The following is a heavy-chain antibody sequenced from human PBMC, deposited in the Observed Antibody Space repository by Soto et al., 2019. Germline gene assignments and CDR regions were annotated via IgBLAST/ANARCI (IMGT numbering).Heavy chain of an antibody. CDR2: ISTDNGNT. J-gene: IGHJ4*02. CDR1: CYTFTNSG. D-gene: IGHD6-19*01. CDR3: AREWDNKSEHSSGWYDDF. V-gene: IGHV1-18*01. Sequence: EASVKVSCKASCYTFTNSGISWVRQAPGRGLEWMGWISTDNGNTNYAQHLQGRVSMTTDTSTSTAYMDLRSLRSDDTAVYYFAREWDNKSEHSSGWYDDFWGKGTLVTVSS.